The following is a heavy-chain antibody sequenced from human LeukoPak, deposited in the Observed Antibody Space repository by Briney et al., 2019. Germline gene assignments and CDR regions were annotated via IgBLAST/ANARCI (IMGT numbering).Heavy chain of an antibody. J-gene: IGHJ5*01. Sequence: GGSLRLSCAASGFXVSSNYISWVRQAPGKGLEWVSVIYSGGSTCYADSVKGRFTISRDNSKNTLYLQMNSLTAEDTAVYYCGRDPDSWGQGTVVTVSS. CDR2: IYSGGST. CDR1: GFXVSSNY. CDR3: GRDPDS. V-gene: IGHV3-66*01.